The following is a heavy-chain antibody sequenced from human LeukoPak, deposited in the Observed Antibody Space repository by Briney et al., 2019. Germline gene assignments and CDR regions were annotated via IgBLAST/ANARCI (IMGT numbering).Heavy chain of an antibody. J-gene: IGHJ4*02. CDR1: GYSSTDYW. Sequence: GESLKISCQYSGYSSTDYWIGWVRQMPGKGLEWMVIIYPGDSDTRYSPSFEGQVTISADKSISSAYLQWSSLKASDTATYYCERLLHPSTAMAFNYWGQGTLVTVS. CDR2: IYPGDSDT. V-gene: IGHV5-51*01. CDR3: ERLLHPSTAMAFNY. D-gene: IGHD5-18*01.